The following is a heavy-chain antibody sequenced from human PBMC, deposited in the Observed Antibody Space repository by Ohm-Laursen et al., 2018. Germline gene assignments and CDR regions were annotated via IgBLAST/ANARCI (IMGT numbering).Heavy chain of an antibody. CDR3: TTEVRVTIFGVVIGQLDY. Sequence: SLRLSCAASGFTFSNAWLSWLRPAPGKGLEWVGRIKSKTDGGKTDYAAPVKGRFTISRDDSKNTLYLQMNSLNSEDTAVYYCTTEVRVTIFGVVIGQLDYWGQGTLVTVSS. V-gene: IGHV3-15*01. CDR1: GFTFSNAW. J-gene: IGHJ4*02. D-gene: IGHD3-3*01. CDR2: IKSKTDGGKT.